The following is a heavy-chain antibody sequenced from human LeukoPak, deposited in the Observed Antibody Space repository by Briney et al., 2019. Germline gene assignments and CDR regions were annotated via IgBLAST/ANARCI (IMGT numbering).Heavy chain of an antibody. CDR1: GFTFSSYA. CDR3: ARGTYYDILTGYSIFDY. CDR2: ISYEGSNK. D-gene: IGHD3-9*01. V-gene: IGHV3-30-3*01. J-gene: IGHJ4*02. Sequence: QPGRSLRLSCAASGFTFSSYAMHWVRQAPGKGLEWVAVISYEGSNKYYADSVKGRFTISRDNSKNTLYLQMNSLRAEDTAVYYCARGTYYDILTGYSIFDYWGQGTLVTVSS.